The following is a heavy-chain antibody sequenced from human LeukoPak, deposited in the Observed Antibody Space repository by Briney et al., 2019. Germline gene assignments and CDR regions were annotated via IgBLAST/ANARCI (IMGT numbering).Heavy chain of an antibody. V-gene: IGHV3-73*01. CDR3: SVNYCSGGSCYML. D-gene: IGHD2-15*01. J-gene: IGHJ4*02. Sequence: GGSLRLSCAASGFTFSGSVMHWVRQASGKGLEWVGRIRSKANSYATAYAASVKGRFTISRDDLKNTAYLQMNSLKTEDTAVYYCSVNYCSGGSCYMLWGQGTLVTVSS. CDR1: GFTFSGSV. CDR2: IRSKANSYAT.